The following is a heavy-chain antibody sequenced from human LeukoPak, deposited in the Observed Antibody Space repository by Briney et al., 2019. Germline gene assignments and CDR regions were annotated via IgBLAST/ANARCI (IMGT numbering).Heavy chain of an antibody. CDR1: GFTFGKYW. J-gene: IGHJ4*02. Sequence: GGSLRLSCVASGFTFGKYWMSWVRQAPGKGLEWVANIKLDGSEKNYVDSVKGRFTISRDNTKNSLYLQMNGLRAEDTAVFYCARDQYDTWSRRGNFDSWGQGTLVIVSS. CDR3: ARDQYDTWSRRGNFDS. V-gene: IGHV3-7*03. CDR2: IKLDGSEK. D-gene: IGHD3-3*01.